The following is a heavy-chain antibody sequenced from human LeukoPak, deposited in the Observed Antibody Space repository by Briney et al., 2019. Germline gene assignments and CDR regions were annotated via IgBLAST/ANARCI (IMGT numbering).Heavy chain of an antibody. J-gene: IGHJ4*02. Sequence: PGGSLRLSCAASGFTFSSYAMSWVRQAPGRGLEWVANIHPEGNEKYHVESVKGRFTISRDNPKSSLFLQMNGLRVEDTAVYYCARGDAFSGDHWGQGTLVTVSS. CDR3: ARGDAFSGDH. V-gene: IGHV3-7*04. CDR1: GFTFSSYA. CDR2: IHPEGNEK.